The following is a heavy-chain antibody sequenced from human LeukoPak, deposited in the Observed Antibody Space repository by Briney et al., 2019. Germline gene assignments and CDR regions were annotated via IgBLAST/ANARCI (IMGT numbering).Heavy chain of an antibody. D-gene: IGHD3-10*01. J-gene: IGHJ6*02. CDR1: GFIFSNYA. Sequence: GGSLRLSCAASGFIFSNYAMSWVRQAPGRGLEWVSTISDSGDSTYYADSVRGRFTISRDNSKNTLYLQMNSLRAEDAAIHYCAKVPYSNYGSGRPPFMDVWGQGTTVAVSS. V-gene: IGHV3-23*01. CDR2: ISDSGDST. CDR3: AKVPYSNYGSGRPPFMDV.